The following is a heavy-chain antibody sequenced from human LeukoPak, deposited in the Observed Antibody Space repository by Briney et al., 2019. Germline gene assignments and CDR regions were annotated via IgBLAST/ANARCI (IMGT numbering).Heavy chain of an antibody. Sequence: ASVKVSCKVSGYTLTELSMHWVRQAPGKGLEWMGGFDPEDGETIYAQKFQGRVTMTEDTSTDTAYLELSSLRSEDTAVYYCATGEYSGYDLNYWGQGTLVTVSS. D-gene: IGHD5-12*01. V-gene: IGHV1-24*01. CDR2: FDPEDGET. CDR3: ATGEYSGYDLNY. CDR1: GYTLTELS. J-gene: IGHJ4*02.